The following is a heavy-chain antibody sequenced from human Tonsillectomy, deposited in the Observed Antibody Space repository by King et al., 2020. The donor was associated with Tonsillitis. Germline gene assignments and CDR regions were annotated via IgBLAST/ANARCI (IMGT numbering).Heavy chain of an antibody. V-gene: IGHV3-13*01. Sequence: VQLVESGGGLVQPGGSLRLSCAASGFTFSSYDMHWVRQATGTGLEWVSAIGTAGDTYYPGSVKGRFTISRENAKNSLDLQMDSLRAGDTAVYYCARSKAWNLDYWGQGTLVTVSS. CDR2: IGTAGDT. J-gene: IGHJ4*02. CDR3: ARSKAWNLDY. CDR1: GFTFSSYD. D-gene: IGHD1-1*01.